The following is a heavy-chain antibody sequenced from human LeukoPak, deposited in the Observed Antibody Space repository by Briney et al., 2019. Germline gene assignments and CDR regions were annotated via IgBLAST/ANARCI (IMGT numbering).Heavy chain of an antibody. V-gene: IGHV4-4*07. D-gene: IGHD3-22*01. CDR2: IYTSGST. J-gene: IGHJ4*02. Sequence: SQTLSLTCTVSVGAISSYYWSWIRQPAGEGLGWIGRIYTSGSTNYNPSLKSRVTISVDKSKNQFSLKLSSVTAADTAVYYCARDLGYYDTDYWGQGTLVTVSS. CDR1: VGAISSYY. CDR3: ARDLGYYDTDY.